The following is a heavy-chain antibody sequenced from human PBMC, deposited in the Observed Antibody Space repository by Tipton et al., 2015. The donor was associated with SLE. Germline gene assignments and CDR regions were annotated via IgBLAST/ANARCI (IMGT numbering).Heavy chain of an antibody. CDR2: ISSSGSTL. Sequence: QLVQSGGGLVQPGGSLRLSCAASGFTFSSYEMNWVRQAPGKGLEWVSYISSSGSTLYYADSVKGRFTISRDNAKNSLYLQMNSLRAEDTAIYYCARLSISYDFWSGYSLGHAFDIWGQGTLVTVSS. CDR1: GFTFSSYE. J-gene: IGHJ3*02. D-gene: IGHD3-3*01. V-gene: IGHV3-48*03. CDR3: ARLSISYDFWSGYSLGHAFDI.